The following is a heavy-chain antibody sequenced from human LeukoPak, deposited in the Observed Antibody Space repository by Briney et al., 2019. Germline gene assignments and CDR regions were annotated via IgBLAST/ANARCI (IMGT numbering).Heavy chain of an antibody. CDR1: GGTFTSYA. CDR2: TIPIFGTA. D-gene: IGHD3-22*01. Sequence: SVKVSCKASGGTFTSYAISWVRQAPGQGLEWMGGTIPIFGTANYAQNFQGRLTMTADRSTSTAYMELRSLRSEDTAVYYCASHRDSTGWFKSDYWGQGTLVTVSS. J-gene: IGHJ4*02. CDR3: ASHRDSTGWFKSDY. V-gene: IGHV1-69*06.